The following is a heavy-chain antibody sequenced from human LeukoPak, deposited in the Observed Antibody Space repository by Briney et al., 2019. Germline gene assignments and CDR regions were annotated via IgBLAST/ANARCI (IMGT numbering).Heavy chain of an antibody. D-gene: IGHD6-19*01. CDR3: GRGGGCSPFYPYY. CDR2: IYTSGST. J-gene: IGHJ4*02. Sequence: SETLSLTCTVSGGSINSYYWRWLRQPAGKGLEWIGRIYTSGSTNYNPSLKSRATMSVDTTNNHYSLKMSSVSAADTAVYYWGRGGGCSPFYPYYWGGGALVTASS. CDR1: GGSINSYY. V-gene: IGHV4-4*07.